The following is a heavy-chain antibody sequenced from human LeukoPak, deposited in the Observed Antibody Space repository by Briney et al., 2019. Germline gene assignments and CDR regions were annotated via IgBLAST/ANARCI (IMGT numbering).Heavy chain of an antibody. CDR3: ARVEFDYYDSSGPRAYYYGMDV. D-gene: IGHD3-22*01. CDR1: GFTFDDYA. CDR2: ISWNSGSI. J-gene: IGHJ6*02. Sequence: GGSLRLSCAASGFTFDDYAMHWVRQAPGKGLEWVSGISWNSGSIGYADSVKGRFTISRDNAKNSLYLQMNSLRAEDTAVYYCARVEFDYYDSSGPRAYYYGMDVWGQGTTVTVSS. V-gene: IGHV3-9*01.